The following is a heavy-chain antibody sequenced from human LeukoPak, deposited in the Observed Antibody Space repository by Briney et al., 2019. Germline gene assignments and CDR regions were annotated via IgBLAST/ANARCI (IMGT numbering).Heavy chain of an antibody. D-gene: IGHD3-22*01. J-gene: IGHJ4*02. CDR2: INHSGST. CDR3: AKLGGHSSSGYYYASDY. CDR1: GGSFSGYY. V-gene: IGHV4-34*01. Sequence: SETLSLTCAVYGGSFSGYYWSWIRQPPGKGLEWIGEINHSGSTNYNPSLKSRVTISVDTSKNQFSLKLSSVTAADTAVYYCAKLGGHSSSGYYYASDYWGQGTLVTVSS.